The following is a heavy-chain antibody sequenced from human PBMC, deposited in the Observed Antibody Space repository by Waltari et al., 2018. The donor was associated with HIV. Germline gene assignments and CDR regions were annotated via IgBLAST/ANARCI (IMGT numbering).Heavy chain of an antibody. J-gene: IGHJ6*02. CDR3: YYYGLDA. CDR1: GGSFTGYY. V-gene: IGHV4-34*01. CDR2: VNERGTF. Sequence: QVRLEQWGPGLLKPSESLSLTCAVYGGSFTGYYWTWVRQSPGKGLEWIGEVNERGTFDNNPSLRSRVSMSIDRSKNQVSLKLSSVTAADTAVYYSYYYGLDAWGQGTTVSVSS.